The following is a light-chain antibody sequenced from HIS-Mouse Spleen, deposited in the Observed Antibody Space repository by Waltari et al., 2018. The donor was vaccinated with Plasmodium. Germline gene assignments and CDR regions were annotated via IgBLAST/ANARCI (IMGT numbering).Light chain of an antibody. V-gene: IGKV4-1*01. J-gene: IGKJ2*01. CDR1: QSVLYSSNNKNY. CDR2: CAF. CDR3: QHYYSTPYT. Sequence: DIVMTQSPDSLAVSLGERATINCKSSQSVLYSSNNKNYLAWYQQKPGHPPKLLIYCAFTRESGVPDRCSGSGSGTDFTLTISSLQAEDVAVYYCQHYYSTPYTFGQGTKLEIK.